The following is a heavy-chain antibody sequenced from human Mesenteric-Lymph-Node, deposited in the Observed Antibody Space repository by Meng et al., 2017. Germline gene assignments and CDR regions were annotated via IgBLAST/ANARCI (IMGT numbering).Heavy chain of an antibody. J-gene: IGHJ4*02. CDR3: AREYGAGSYYGY. D-gene: IGHD3-10*01. Sequence: GESLKISCAASGFTFSSYSIHWIRQAPGKWLEWVAVVSHDGNNKFYADSVKGRFTISRDNSKNTLYLQMSSLRPEDTAVYYWAREYGAGSYYGYWGQGTLVTVSS. CDR1: GFTFSSYS. V-gene: IGHV3-30*04. CDR2: VSHDGNNK.